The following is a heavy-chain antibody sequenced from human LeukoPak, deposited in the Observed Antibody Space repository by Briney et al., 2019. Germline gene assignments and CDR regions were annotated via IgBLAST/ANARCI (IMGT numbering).Heavy chain of an antibody. J-gene: IGHJ4*02. V-gene: IGHV3-48*03. CDR1: GFTFSSYE. CDR2: ISSSGSTI. CDR3: ARVRTGTYYYDSSGPGVFDY. Sequence: GGSLRLSCAASGFTFSSYEMNWVRQAPGKGLEWVSYISSSGSTIYYADSVKGRFTISRDNAKNSLYLQMNSLRAEDTAVYYCARVRTGTYYYDSSGPGVFDYWGQGTLVTVSS. D-gene: IGHD3-22*01.